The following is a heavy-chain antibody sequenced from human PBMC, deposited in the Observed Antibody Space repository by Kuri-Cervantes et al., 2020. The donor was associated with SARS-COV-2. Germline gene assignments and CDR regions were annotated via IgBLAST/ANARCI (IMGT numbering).Heavy chain of an antibody. V-gene: IGHV1-18*01. Sequence: ASVKVSCKASGYTFTSYGISWVRQAPGQGLEWMGWISACNGNTNYAQKLQGRVTMTIDTSTSTAYMELRSLRPDDTAVYYCARVQIWGPSSPFDYWGQGTLVTVSS. CDR1: GYTFTSYG. CDR2: ISACNGNT. CDR3: ARVQIWGPSSPFDY. D-gene: IGHD7-27*01. J-gene: IGHJ4*02.